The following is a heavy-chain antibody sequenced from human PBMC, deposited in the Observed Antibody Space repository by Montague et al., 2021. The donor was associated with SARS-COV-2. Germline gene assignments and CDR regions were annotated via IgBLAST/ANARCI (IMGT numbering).Heavy chain of an antibody. J-gene: IGHJ4*02. CDR2: ISGSGGTT. V-gene: IGHV3-23*01. CDR3: AKGDSSGYYQVLV. D-gene: IGHD3-22*01. Sequence: SLRLSCAASGFTFSSYAMSWVRQAPGKGLEWVPAISGSGGTTYYADSVKGRFTISRDNSKNTLYLQMNSLRAEDTAVYYCAKGDSSGYYQVLVWGQGTLVTVSS. CDR1: GFTFSSYA.